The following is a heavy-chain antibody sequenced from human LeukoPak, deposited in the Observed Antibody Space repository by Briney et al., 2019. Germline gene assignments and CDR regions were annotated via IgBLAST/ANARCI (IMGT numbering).Heavy chain of an antibody. Sequence: GGSLRLSCAASGFTFSSYGMHWVRQAPGKGREWVAYIWYDGSNKYYGDSAKGRFTISRDNSKNTLYLQMNSLRAEDTAVYYCAREGVRFLFDPWGQGTLVTVSS. CDR1: GFTFSSYG. CDR2: IWYDGSNK. CDR3: AREGVRFLFDP. D-gene: IGHD3-3*01. J-gene: IGHJ5*02. V-gene: IGHV3-33*08.